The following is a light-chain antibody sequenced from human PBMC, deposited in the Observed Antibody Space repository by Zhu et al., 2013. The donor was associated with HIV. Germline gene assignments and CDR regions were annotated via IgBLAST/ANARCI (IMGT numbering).Light chain of an antibody. CDR3: GTWDSSLSAVV. CDR1: NSNIGNNY. CDR2: DND. J-gene: IGLJ2*01. Sequence: QSVLTQPPSVSAAPGQTVTISCSGSNSNIGNNYVSWYQQFPGTAPKLLIYDNDKRPSGIPDRFSGSKSGTSATLGISGLQTGDEADYYCGTWDSSLSAVVFGGGTKLTVL. V-gene: IGLV1-51*01.